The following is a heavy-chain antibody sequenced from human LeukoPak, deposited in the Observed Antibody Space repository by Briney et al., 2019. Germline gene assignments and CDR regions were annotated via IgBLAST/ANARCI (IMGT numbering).Heavy chain of an antibody. CDR3: ARDGDYYGDYHPEDY. CDR2: ISAYNGNT. Sequence: GASVKVSCKASGYTFTSYGISWVRQAPGQGLEWMGWISAYNGNTNYAQKLQGRVTMTTDTSTSTAYMELRSLRSDDTAVYYCARDGDYYGDYHPEDYWGQGTLVTVSS. CDR1: GYTFTSYG. J-gene: IGHJ4*02. V-gene: IGHV1-18*01. D-gene: IGHD4-17*01.